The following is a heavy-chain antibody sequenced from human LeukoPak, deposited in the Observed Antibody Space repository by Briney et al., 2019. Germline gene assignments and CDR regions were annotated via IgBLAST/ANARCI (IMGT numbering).Heavy chain of an antibody. CDR1: GFTFSSYA. CDR2: ISGSGGST. V-gene: IGHV3-23*01. Sequence: GGSLRLSCAASGFTFSSYAMSWVRQAPGKGLEWVSAISGSGGSTYYADSVKGRFTISRDNSKNTLYLQVNSLRAEDTAVYYCANKVAAAAHFDYWGQGTLVTVSS. CDR3: ANKVAAAAHFDY. J-gene: IGHJ4*02. D-gene: IGHD6-13*01.